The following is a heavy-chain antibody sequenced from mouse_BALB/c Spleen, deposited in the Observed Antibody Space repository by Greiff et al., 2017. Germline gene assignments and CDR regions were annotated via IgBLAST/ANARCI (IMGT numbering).Heavy chain of an antibody. CDR3: ARSRGYDAMDD. CDR2: ISSGSSTI. CDR1: GFTFSSFG. V-gene: IGHV5-17*02. J-gene: IGHJ4*01. Sequence: EVKLVESGGGLVQPGGSRKLSCAASGFTFSSFGMHWVRQAPEKGLEWVAYISSGSSTIYYADTVKGRFTISRDNPKNTLFLQMTSLRSEDTAMYYCARSRGYDAMDDWGQGTSVTVSS.